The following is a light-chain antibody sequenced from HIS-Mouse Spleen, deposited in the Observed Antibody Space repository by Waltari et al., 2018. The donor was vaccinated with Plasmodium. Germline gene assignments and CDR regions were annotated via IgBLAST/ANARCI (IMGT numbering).Light chain of an antibody. CDR2: QDS. J-gene: IGLJ1*01. CDR1: KLGDKY. V-gene: IGLV3-1*01. Sequence: SYELTQPPSVSVSPGQKASITCSGEKLGDKYACWYQQKPGQSPVQVIYQDSKRPSGIPERFSGSNSGNTATLTISGTQAMDEADYYCQAWDSSTYVFGTGTKVTVL. CDR3: QAWDSSTYV.